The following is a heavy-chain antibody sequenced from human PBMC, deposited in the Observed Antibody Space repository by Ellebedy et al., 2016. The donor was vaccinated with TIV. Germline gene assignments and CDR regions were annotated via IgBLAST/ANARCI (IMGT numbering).Heavy chain of an antibody. CDR1: GFTFTSFG. J-gene: IGHJ4*02. V-gene: IGHV1-18*04. Sequence: ASVKVSCKASGFTFTSFGISWARQAPGQGLEWMGWISVYNGNTNYAQNFQGRVSMTTDASARTAYMELRSLRSDDTAVYYCARVGWGYSGGEDNWGQGTQVTVSS. CDR3: ARVGWGYSGGEDN. CDR2: ISVYNGNT. D-gene: IGHD5-12*01.